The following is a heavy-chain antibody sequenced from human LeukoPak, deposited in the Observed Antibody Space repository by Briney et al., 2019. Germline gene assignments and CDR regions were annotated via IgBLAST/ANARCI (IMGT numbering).Heavy chain of an antibody. CDR2: ISGSGGST. Sequence: PGGSLRLSCAASGFTFSTYAMTWVRQAPGQGLEWGSAISGSGGSTYYADSVKGRFTISRDTSKNTVYLQMNSLRAEDTAVYYCAKDSSTSAGTCFDYWGQGTLVTVSS. V-gene: IGHV3-23*01. CDR1: GFTFSTYA. D-gene: IGHD6-13*01. J-gene: IGHJ4*02. CDR3: AKDSSTSAGTCFDY.